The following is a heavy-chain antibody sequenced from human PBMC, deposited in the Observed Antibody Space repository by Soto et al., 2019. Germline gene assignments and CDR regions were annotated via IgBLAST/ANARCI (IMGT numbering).Heavy chain of an antibody. CDR1: GGSFSGYY. J-gene: IGHJ4*02. Sequence: SETLSLTCAVYGGSFSGYYWSWIRQPPGKGLEWIGEINHSGSTNYNPSLKSRVTISVDTSKNQFSLKLSSVTAADTAVYYCARTSVTTSYFDYWGQGTLVTVSS. CDR3: ARTSVTTSYFDY. D-gene: IGHD4-17*01. CDR2: INHSGST. V-gene: IGHV4-34*01.